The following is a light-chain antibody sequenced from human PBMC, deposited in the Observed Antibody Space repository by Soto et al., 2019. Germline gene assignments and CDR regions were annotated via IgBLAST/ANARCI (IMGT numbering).Light chain of an antibody. CDR3: QQYDQWWT. Sequence: EIVLTQSPGTLSLSPGERATFSCRASQSFSANLAWYHLNPGQSPRLLVSGASIRATGIPARSSGSGSGTEYSLTISSLQSEDFGVYFCQQYDQWWTFGQGTKV. J-gene: IGKJ1*01. CDR2: GAS. V-gene: IGKV3-15*01. CDR1: QSFSAN.